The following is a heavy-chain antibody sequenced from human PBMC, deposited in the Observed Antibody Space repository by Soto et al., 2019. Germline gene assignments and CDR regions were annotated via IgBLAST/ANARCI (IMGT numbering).Heavy chain of an antibody. Sequence: QVQLVESGGGVVQPGRSLRLSGEASGFTLSTYGMHWVRQPPAKGLEWVPVISYDGSNKYYADSVKGRFTISRDNSKNTLYLQMNSLRAEDTAVYYCAKDPSRLLWFGELSPYFDYWGQGTLVTVSS. D-gene: IGHD3-10*01. J-gene: IGHJ4*02. CDR2: ISYDGSNK. CDR3: AKDPSRLLWFGELSPYFDY. V-gene: IGHV3-30*18. CDR1: GFTLSTYG.